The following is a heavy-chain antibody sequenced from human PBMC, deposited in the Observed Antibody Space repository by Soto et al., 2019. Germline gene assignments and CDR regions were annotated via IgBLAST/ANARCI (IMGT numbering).Heavy chain of an antibody. CDR1: GFSFSTYA. Sequence: EVQLLESGGGLVQPGGSLRLSCAASGFSFSTYAMSWVRQAPGKGLEWVSHISGSGGSTYYSDSVKGRFTISRDNSQTTLYLQMHSLRAEDTAVYYCAKELETPVAKGRYAFDIWGQGTMVTVSS. D-gene: IGHD2-2*01. CDR2: ISGSGGST. CDR3: AKELETPVAKGRYAFDI. J-gene: IGHJ3*02. V-gene: IGHV3-23*01.